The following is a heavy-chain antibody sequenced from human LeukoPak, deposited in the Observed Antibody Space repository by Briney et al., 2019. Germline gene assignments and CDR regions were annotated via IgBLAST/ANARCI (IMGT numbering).Heavy chain of an antibody. CDR3: ARHRYSYGYSWFDP. CDR1: GYSFTSYW. Sequence: ESLKISCKGSGYSFTSYWIGWVRQMPGKGLEWMGIIYPGNSGTRYSPSFQGQVTISADKSISTAYLQWSSLKASDTAMYYCARHRYSYGYSWFDPWGQGTLVTVSS. CDR2: IYPGNSGT. D-gene: IGHD5-18*01. J-gene: IGHJ5*02. V-gene: IGHV5-51*01.